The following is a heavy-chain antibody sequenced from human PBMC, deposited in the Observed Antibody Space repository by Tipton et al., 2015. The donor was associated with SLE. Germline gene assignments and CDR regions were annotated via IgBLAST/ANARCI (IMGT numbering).Heavy chain of an antibody. J-gene: IGHJ3*02. Sequence: TLSLTCAVYGGTFSGYYWSWIRQSPGKGLEWIGYIYYTGSTNYNPSLKSRVTMSADTSKIQFSLKLTSVTAADTALYFCARAYCRTTSCFGVAFDIWGQGSMVTVPS. CDR1: GGTFSGYY. D-gene: IGHD2-2*01. CDR2: IYYTGST. CDR3: ARAYCRTTSCFGVAFDI. V-gene: IGHV4-59*01.